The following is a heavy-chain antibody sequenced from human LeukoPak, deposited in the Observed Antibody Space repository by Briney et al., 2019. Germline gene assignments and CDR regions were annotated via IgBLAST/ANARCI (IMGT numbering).Heavy chain of an antibody. CDR1: GFTFRDYA. V-gene: IGHV3-23*01. Sequence: GVSLRLSCGVSGFTFRDYAITWARRARGKGLEGVACCSGSGGFTDYAEFVKGRFTISRDKSKNTLYLQMNSLRAEDTAMYYCAKDWAVVVPAAWVGLDYWGQGTLVTVSS. CDR3: AKDWAVVVPAAWVGLDY. D-gene: IGHD2-2*01. CDR2: CSGSGGFT. J-gene: IGHJ4*02.